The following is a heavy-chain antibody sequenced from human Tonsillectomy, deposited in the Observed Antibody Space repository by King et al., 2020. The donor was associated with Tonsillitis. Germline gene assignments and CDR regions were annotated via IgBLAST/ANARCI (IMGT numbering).Heavy chain of an antibody. CDR1: GFTFSSYS. J-gene: IGHJ5*02. CDR2: ISSTSSYI. Sequence: VQLVESGGGLVKPGGSLRLSCAASGFTFSSYSMNWVRQAPGKGLEWVSSISSTSSYIYYADSVKGRFTISRDNAKNSLYLQMNSLRAEDTAVYYCARGNIVVVPAALESPYTWFAPWGQGTLVTVSS. V-gene: IGHV3-21*01. D-gene: IGHD2-2*01. CDR3: ARGNIVVVPAALESPYTWFAP.